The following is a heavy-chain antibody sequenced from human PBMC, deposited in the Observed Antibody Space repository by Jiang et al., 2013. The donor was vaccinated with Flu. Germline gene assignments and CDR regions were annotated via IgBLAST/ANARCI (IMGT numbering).Heavy chain of an antibody. CDR1: GYTFTGYY. J-gene: IGHJ4*02. CDR3: ARALVFYGDYDY. V-gene: IGHV1-46*01. CDR2: INPSGGST. D-gene: IGHD4-17*01. Sequence: GAEVKKPGASVKVSCKASGYTFTGYYMHWVRQAPGQGLEWMGIINPSGGSTSYAQKFQGRVTMTRDTSTSTVYMELSSLRSEDTAVYYCARALVFYGDYDYWGQGTLVTVSS.